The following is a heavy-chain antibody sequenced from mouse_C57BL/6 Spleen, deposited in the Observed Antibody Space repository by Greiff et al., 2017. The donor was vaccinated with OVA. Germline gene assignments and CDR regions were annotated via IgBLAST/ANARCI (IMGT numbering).Heavy chain of an antibody. D-gene: IGHD4-1*01. CDR2: INPNNGGT. J-gene: IGHJ4*01. V-gene: IGHV1-26*01. Sequence: EVQLQQSGPELVKPGASVKISCKASGYTFTDYYMNWVKQSHGKSLEWIGDINPNNGGTSYNQKFKGKATLTVDKSYSTAYMERRSLTSEDSAVYYCARLGNWDAMDYWGQGTSVTVSS. CDR1: GYTFTDYY. CDR3: ARLGNWDAMDY.